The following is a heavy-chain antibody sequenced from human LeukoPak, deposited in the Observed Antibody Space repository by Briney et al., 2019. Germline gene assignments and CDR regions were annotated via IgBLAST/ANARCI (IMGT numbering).Heavy chain of an antibody. CDR3: ARDPHPRYYDYVI. Sequence: ASVKVSCKASGYTFTGYYMHWVRQAPGQGLEWMGRINPNSGGTNYAQKFQGRVTMTRDTSISTAYMELSRLRSDDTAVYYCARDPHPRYYDYVIWGQGTLVTVSS. D-gene: IGHD3-16*01. CDR2: INPNSGGT. V-gene: IGHV1-2*06. CDR1: GYTFTGYY. J-gene: IGHJ4*02.